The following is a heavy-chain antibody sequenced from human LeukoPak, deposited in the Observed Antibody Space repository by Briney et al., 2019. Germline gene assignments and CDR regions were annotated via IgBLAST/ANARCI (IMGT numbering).Heavy chain of an antibody. Sequence: SETLSLTCTVSGGSISSSSYYWGWIRQPPGKGLEWIGSIYYSGSTYYNPSLKSRVTISVDTSKNQFSLKLSSVTAADMAVYYCARLRTAVAGANWFDPWGQGTLVTVSS. CDR3: ARLRTAVAGANWFDP. D-gene: IGHD6-19*01. J-gene: IGHJ5*02. V-gene: IGHV4-39*01. CDR2: IYYSGST. CDR1: GGSISSSSYY.